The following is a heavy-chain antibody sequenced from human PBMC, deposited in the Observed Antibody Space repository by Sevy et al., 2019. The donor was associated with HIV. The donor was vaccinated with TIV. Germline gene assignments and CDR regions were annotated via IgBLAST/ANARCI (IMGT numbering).Heavy chain of an antibody. CDR1: GFTFDDYA. CDR2: ISWDGGST. CDR3: AKGDSSGYYRYYYYYGMDV. J-gene: IGHJ6*02. Sequence: GGSLRLSCAASGFTFDDYAMHWVRQAPGKGLEWVSLISWDGGSTYYADSVKGRFTISRDKSKNSLYLQMNSLRAEDTALYYCAKGDSSGYYRYYYYYGMDVWGQGTTVTVSS. D-gene: IGHD3-22*01. V-gene: IGHV3-43D*03.